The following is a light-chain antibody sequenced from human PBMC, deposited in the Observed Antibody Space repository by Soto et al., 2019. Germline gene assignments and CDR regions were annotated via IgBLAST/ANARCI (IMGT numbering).Light chain of an antibody. J-gene: IGKJ2*01. CDR2: AAS. Sequence: DIQMTQSPSSLSASVGDRVTITCRASQSISTYLNWYQQKPGKAPKLLIYAASSLQSGVPSRFSGSGSGTDFTLTISSLQPEDFGTYYCQQSYSSPYTFGQGTKVGIK. CDR3: QQSYSSPYT. V-gene: IGKV1-39*01. CDR1: QSISTY.